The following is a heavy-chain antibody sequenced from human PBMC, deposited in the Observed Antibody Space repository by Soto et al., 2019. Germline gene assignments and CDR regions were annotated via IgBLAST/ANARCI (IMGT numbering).Heavy chain of an antibody. Sequence: SETLSLTCTVSGVSITTSSYFWGWIRQPPGKGLEWIGSVYYSGSTYYNPSLKSRVTISVDTSKNQFSLKLPSVTAADTAVYYCANTLRRDYYFFQYWGQGSLVTVSS. CDR3: ANTLRRDYYFFQY. V-gene: IGHV4-39*01. CDR1: GVSITTSSYF. D-gene: IGHD2-21*02. CDR2: VYYSGST. J-gene: IGHJ1*01.